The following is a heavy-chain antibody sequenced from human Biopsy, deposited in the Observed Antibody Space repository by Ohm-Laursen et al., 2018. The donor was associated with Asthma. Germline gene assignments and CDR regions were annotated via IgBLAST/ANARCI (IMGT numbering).Heavy chain of an antibody. V-gene: IGHV1-2*06. CDR1: GYTFIGCH. J-gene: IGHJ5*02. Sequence: ASVKVSCKASGYTFIGCHIHWMRQAPGQGLGWMGRINPNSGGTNYAQKFQGRVTMTRDTSISTAYMEVSRLRSDNTAVYYCARGRKSAGDRWFDPWGQGTLATVSS. D-gene: IGHD6-13*01. CDR2: INPNSGGT. CDR3: ARGRKSAGDRWFDP.